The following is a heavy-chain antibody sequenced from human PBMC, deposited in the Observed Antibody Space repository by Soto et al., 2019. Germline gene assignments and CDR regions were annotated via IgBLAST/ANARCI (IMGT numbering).Heavy chain of an antibody. CDR2: IYYSGST. J-gene: IGHJ3*02. V-gene: IGHV4-31*03. CDR1: GGSISSGGYY. CDR3: ARDLSTMIVWEPAFDI. Sequence: QVQLQESGPGLVKPSQTLSLTCTVSGGSISSGGYYWSWIRQHPGKGLEWIGYIYYSGSTYYNPSLKSRVTISVDTSKNQFSLKLSSVTAADTAVYYCARDLSTMIVWEPAFDIWGQGTMVTVSS. D-gene: IGHD3-22*01.